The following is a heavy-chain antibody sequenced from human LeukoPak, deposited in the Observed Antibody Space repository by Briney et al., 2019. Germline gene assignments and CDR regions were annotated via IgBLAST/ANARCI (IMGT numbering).Heavy chain of an antibody. D-gene: IGHD6-13*01. CDR3: ARQSSGIAATDKIDY. Sequence: LGGSLRLSCAASGFTYSSYVMSWVRQAPGKGLEWVSSFTSRTGTIYYADSVKGRFTISRDNAKKSLYLQMNSLRAEDTAIYYCARQSSGIAATDKIDYWGQGTLVTVSS. CDR2: FTSRTGTI. CDR1: GFTYSSYV. V-gene: IGHV3-21*01. J-gene: IGHJ4*02.